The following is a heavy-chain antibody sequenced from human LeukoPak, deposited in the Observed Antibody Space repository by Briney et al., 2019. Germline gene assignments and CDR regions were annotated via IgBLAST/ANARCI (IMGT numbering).Heavy chain of an antibody. CDR1: GGSFSGYY. CDR3: ARLISYSSGWYDDY. CDR2: INHSGST. D-gene: IGHD6-19*01. Sequence: PSETLSLTCAVYGGSFSGYYWSWIRQPPGKGLEWVGEINHSGSTNYNPSLKSRVTISVDTSKNQFSLKLSSVTAADTAVYYCARLISYSSGWYDDYWGQGTLVTVSS. J-gene: IGHJ4*02. V-gene: IGHV4-34*01.